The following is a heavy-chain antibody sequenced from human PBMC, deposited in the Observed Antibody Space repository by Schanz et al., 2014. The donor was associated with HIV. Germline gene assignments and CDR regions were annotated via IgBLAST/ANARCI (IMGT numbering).Heavy chain of an antibody. Sequence: QLQLQESGPGLVKPSETLSLTCTVSGGSISSSSYYWGWIRQPPGKGLEWIGSIYYSGSTYYNPSLRSRVPISVDTPKTQFSLKLNFMTAADTAVYYCASVCSGDTCFDYWGQGTLVTVSS. CDR2: IYYSGST. J-gene: IGHJ4*02. CDR3: ASVCSGDTCFDY. D-gene: IGHD2-15*01. V-gene: IGHV4-39*01. CDR1: GGSISSSSYY.